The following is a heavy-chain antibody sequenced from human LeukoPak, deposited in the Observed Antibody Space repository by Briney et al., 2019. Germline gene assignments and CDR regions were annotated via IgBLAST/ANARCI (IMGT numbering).Heavy chain of an antibody. CDR2: IIPIFGTA. V-gene: IGHV1-69*13. J-gene: IGHJ6*03. CDR3: ARGCHFKWLRGYYYMDV. CDR1: GGTFSSYA. D-gene: IGHD6-19*01. Sequence: SVKVPCKASGGTFSSYAISWVRQAPGQGLEWMGGIIPIFGTANYAQKFQGRVTITADESTSTAYMELSSLRSEDTAVYYCARGCHFKWLRGYYYMDVWGKGTTVTVSS.